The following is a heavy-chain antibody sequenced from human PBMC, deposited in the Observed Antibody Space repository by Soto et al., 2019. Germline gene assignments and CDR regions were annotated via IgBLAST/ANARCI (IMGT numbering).Heavy chain of an antibody. J-gene: IGHJ5*02. CDR2: IDPSDSYT. CDR3: ARHYYDSSGYYYGGVNWLDP. Sequence: GESLKIACKVSGYSFTSYWISWVRQMPGKGLEWMGRIDPSDSYTNYSPSFQGHVTISADKSISTAYLQWSSLKASDTAMYYCARHYYDSSGYYYGGVNWLDPWGQGTLVTVSS. D-gene: IGHD3-22*01. V-gene: IGHV5-10-1*01. CDR1: GYSFTSYW.